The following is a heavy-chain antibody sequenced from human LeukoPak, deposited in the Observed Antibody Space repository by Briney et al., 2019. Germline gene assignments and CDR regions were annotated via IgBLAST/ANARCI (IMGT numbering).Heavy chain of an antibody. CDR1: GGSISSGSYY. Sequence: SQTLSLTCTVSGGSISSGSYYWSWIRQPAGKGLEGTGRIYTSGSTNYNPSVKSRVTISVDTSKNQFSLKLSSVTAADTAVYYCARDGVEPHYYYYMDVWGKGTTVTVSS. CDR3: ARDGVEPHYYYYMDV. CDR2: IYTSGST. D-gene: IGHD2-8*01. J-gene: IGHJ6*03. V-gene: IGHV4-61*02.